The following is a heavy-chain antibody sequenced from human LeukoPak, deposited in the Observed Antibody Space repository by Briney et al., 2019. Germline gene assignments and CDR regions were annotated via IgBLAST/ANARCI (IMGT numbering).Heavy chain of an antibody. CDR3: ARGCNGGSCDASFDF. J-gene: IGHJ4*02. CDR1: GFSISSYW. Sequence: GGSLRHSRTASGFSISSYWMDWVRQAAGNGLDRVANIKKDGSETKYVDSLKGRFTISRDNAKNSVYLQLNSLRVEDTDVYYCARGCNGGSCDASFDFWGQGALVTVSS. D-gene: IGHD2-15*01. CDR2: IKKDGSET. V-gene: IGHV3-7*01.